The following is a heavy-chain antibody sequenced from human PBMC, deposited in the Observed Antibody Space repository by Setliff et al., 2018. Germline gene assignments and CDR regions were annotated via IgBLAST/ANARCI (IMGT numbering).Heavy chain of an antibody. V-gene: IGHV1-46*01. J-gene: IGHJ4*02. CDR1: GYSFTSYY. CDR2: ISPSGGSA. Sequence: ASVKVSCKASGYSFTSYYIHWVRQAPGLGLEWMGIISPSGGSASYAQKFQGRVTMTRDTSTSTVYMELGSLRSEDTAVYYCAREFPYVDTGAYYFDYWGQGTLVTVS. D-gene: IGHD5-18*01. CDR3: AREFPYVDTGAYYFDY.